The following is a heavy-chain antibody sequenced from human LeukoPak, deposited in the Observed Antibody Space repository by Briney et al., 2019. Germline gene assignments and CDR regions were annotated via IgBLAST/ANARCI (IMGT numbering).Heavy chain of an antibody. Sequence: GGSLRLSCAASGFTFSGSAMHWVRQASGKGLEWVGRIRSKANSYATACAASVKGRFTISRDDSKNTAYLQMYSLKTEDTAVYYCTRPTGGKVDYWGQGTLVTVSS. J-gene: IGHJ4*02. CDR3: TRPTGGKVDY. CDR2: IRSKANSYAT. V-gene: IGHV3-73*01. CDR1: GFTFSGSA. D-gene: IGHD2-8*02.